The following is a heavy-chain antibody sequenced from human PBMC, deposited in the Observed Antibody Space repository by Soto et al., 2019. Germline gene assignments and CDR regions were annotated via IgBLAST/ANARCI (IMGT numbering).Heavy chain of an antibody. V-gene: IGHV3-23*01. J-gene: IGHJ2*01. CDR3: ALGWYFDL. CDR2: ISGSGGST. Sequence: EVQVLESGGGLAQPGGSLRLSCAGSGFTFSSYAMSWARQAPGKGLEWVSGISGSGGSTYYADSVKGRFTVSRDSLKNKLYLQMNNLRAEHTDVYYCALGWYFDLWGRGTLVTVSS. CDR1: GFTFSSYA.